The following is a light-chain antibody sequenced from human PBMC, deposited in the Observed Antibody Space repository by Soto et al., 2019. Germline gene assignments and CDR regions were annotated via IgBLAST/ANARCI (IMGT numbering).Light chain of an antibody. CDR1: QSLIYKDGNTY. CDR2: KVS. J-gene: IGKJ2*01. CDR3: MQGTQWPYT. V-gene: IGKV2-30*01. Sequence: DVVVTQSPLSLAVTLGQPASISCTSSQSLIYKDGNTYLSWLQQRPGQSPRRLLYKVSNRDSGVPDRFSGSGSDTDFTLRISGVEAEDVGVYYCMQGTQWPYTFGQGTRLEIK.